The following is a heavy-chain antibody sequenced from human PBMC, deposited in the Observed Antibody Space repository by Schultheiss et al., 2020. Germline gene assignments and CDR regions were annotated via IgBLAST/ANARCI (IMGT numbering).Heavy chain of an antibody. D-gene: IGHD5-18*01. Sequence: GESLKISCAASGFTFSSYGMHWVRQAPGKGLEGVAVISYDGSNKYYADSVKGRFTISRDNSKNTLYLQMNSLRAEDTAVYYCAKLPGVNVDTAMGPTNFDYWGQGTLVTVSS. V-gene: IGHV3-30*18. CDR1: GFTFSSYG. CDR2: ISYDGSNK. J-gene: IGHJ4*02. CDR3: AKLPGVNVDTAMGPTNFDY.